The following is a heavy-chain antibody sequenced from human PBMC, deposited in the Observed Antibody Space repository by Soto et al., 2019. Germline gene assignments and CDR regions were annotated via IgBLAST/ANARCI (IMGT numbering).Heavy chain of an antibody. Sequence: PGGSLRLSCTASGFTFSDYYMSWIRQAPGKGLEWLAYISGSGSTTYYTDSVKGRFAISRDNARTSLYLQINSLRVEDSAVYYCARPSLTYFEFWGQGTLVTVSS. CDR1: GFTFSDYY. CDR2: ISGSGSTT. J-gene: IGHJ4*02. V-gene: IGHV3-11*01. CDR3: ARPSLTYFEF.